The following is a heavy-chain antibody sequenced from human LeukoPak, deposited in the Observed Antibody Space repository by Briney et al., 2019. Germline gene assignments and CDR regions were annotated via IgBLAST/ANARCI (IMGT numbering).Heavy chain of an antibody. V-gene: IGHV4-34*01. D-gene: IGHD6-13*01. Sequence: SETLSLTCAVYGGSFSGYYWSWIRQPPGKGLEWIGEINHSGSTNYNPSLKSRVTISVDTSKNQFSLKLSSVTAADTAVYYCASHGPYSSSWPRNEYFQHWGQGTLVTVSS. CDR1: GGSFSGYY. CDR3: ASHGPYSSSWPRNEYFQH. J-gene: IGHJ1*01. CDR2: INHSGST.